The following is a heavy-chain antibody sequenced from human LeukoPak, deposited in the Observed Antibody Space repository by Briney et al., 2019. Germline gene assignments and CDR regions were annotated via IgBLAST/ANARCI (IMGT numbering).Heavy chain of an antibody. J-gene: IGHJ4*02. D-gene: IGHD3-16*02. Sequence: GGSLRLSCAASGFTVSSNYMSWVRQAPGKGLEWVSVIYSGGSTYYADPVKGRFTISRDNSKNTLYLQMNSLRAEDTAVYYCAREDYVWGSYRSSGSDWGQGTLVTVSS. CDR2: IYSGGST. CDR1: GFTVSSNY. V-gene: IGHV3-66*01. CDR3: AREDYVWGSYRSSGSD.